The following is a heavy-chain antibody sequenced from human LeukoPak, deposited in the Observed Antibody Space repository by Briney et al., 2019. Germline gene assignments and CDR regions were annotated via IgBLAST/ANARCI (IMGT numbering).Heavy chain of an antibody. CDR2: IKQDGSEK. CDR3: TRDRVITIFGVASS. V-gene: IGHV3-7*01. D-gene: IGHD3-3*01. J-gene: IGHJ4*02. CDR1: GFTFSSYW. Sequence: QPGGSLRLSCAASGFTFSSYWMSWVRQAPGKGLEWVANIKQDGSEKYYVDSVKGRFTISRDNAKNSLYLQMNSLRAEDTAVYYCTRDRVITIFGVASSWGQGTLVTVSS.